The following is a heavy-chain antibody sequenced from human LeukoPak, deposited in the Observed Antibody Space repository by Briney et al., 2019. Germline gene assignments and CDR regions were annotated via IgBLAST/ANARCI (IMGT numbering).Heavy chain of an antibody. D-gene: IGHD3-22*01. CDR2: INPNSGGT. J-gene: IGHJ4*02. Sequence: ASVKVSCKASGYTFTGYYMHWVRQAPGQGLEWMGWINPNSGGTNYAQKFQGRATMTEDTSTDTAYMELSSLRSEDTAVYYCARDPKPGSSGYYPFDYWGQGTLVTVSS. CDR1: GYTFTGYY. V-gene: IGHV1-2*02. CDR3: ARDPKPGSSGYYPFDY.